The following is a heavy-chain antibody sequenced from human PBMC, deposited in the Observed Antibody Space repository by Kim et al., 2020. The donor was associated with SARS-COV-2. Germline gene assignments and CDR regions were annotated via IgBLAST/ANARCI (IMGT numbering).Heavy chain of an antibody. J-gene: IGHJ4*02. CDR1: GFTFNDYA. Sequence: GGSLRLSCAASGFTFNDYAMHWVRQVPGKGLEWVSGINCNSGKIDYADSVKGRFTISRDNAKNSLYLQMNSLRVDDTALYYCGKDRGVRGTKMVLDHWGLGTLVTVSS. CDR2: INCNSGKI. D-gene: IGHD3-10*01. V-gene: IGHV3-9*01. CDR3: GKDRGVRGTKMVLDH.